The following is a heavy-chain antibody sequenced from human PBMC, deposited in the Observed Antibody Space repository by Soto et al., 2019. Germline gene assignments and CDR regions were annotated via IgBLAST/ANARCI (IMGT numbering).Heavy chain of an antibody. CDR1: GGSFSGYY. D-gene: IGHD5-18*01. CDR2: INHSGST. Sequence: TSETLSLTCAVYGGSFSGYYWSWIRQPPGKGLEWIGEINHSGSTNYNPSLKSRVTISVDTSKNQFSLKLSSVTAADTAVYYCARARGYSYGTIDYWGQGTLVTVSS. J-gene: IGHJ4*02. V-gene: IGHV4-34*01. CDR3: ARARGYSYGTIDY.